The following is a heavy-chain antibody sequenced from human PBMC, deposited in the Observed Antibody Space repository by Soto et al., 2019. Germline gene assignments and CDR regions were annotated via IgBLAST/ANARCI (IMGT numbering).Heavy chain of an antibody. D-gene: IGHD7-27*01. CDR2: INHSGST. V-gene: IGHV4-34*01. Sequence: SETLSLTCTVSGGSFSGYYWSWIRQPPGKGLEWIGEINHSGSTNYNPSLKSRVTISVDTSKNQFSLKLSSVTAADTAVYYCARGAQNWGYYYYYGMDVWGQGTTVTVSS. CDR3: ARGAQNWGYYYYYGMDV. CDR1: GGSFSGYY. J-gene: IGHJ6*02.